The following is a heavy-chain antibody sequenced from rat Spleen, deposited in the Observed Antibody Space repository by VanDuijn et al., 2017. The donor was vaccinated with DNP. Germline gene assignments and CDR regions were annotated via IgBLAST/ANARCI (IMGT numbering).Heavy chain of an antibody. CDR3: ARSQGYYYDGSYYPFAY. J-gene: IGHJ3*01. CDR2: IWNTGGT. V-gene: IGHV2-19*01. Sequence: QVQLKESGPGMVQPSQTLSLTCTVSGFSLTDYSVHWVRQPPGKGLEWMGIIWNTGGTRYNSALKSRLTIIKDTSKSQVFLKMNSVQTEDTAMYFCARSQGYYYDGSYYPFAYWGQGTLVTVSS. D-gene: IGHD1-12*02. CDR1: GFSLTDYS.